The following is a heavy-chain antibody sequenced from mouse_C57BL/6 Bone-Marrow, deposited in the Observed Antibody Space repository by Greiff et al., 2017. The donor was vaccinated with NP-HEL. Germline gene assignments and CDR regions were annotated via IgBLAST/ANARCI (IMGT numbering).Heavy chain of an antibody. CDR1: GYTFTSYW. CDR2: IHPNSGST. CDR3: APYYDYDGEAFAY. Sequence: QVQLQQPGAELVKPGASVKLSCKASGYTFTSYWMHWVKQRPGQGLEWIGMIHPNSGSTNYNEKFKSKATLTVDKSSSTAYMQLSSLTSEDSAVYCCAPYYDYDGEAFAYWGQGTLVTVSA. D-gene: IGHD2-4*01. J-gene: IGHJ3*01. V-gene: IGHV1-64*01.